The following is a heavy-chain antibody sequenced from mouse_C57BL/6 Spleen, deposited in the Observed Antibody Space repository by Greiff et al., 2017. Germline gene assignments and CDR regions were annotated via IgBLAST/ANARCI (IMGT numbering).Heavy chain of an antibody. D-gene: IGHD2-3*01. Sequence: VQLQESGAELVRPGTSVKVSCKASGYAFTNYLIEWVKQRPGQGLEWIGVINPGSGGTNYNEKFKGKATLTADKSSSTAYMQLSSLTSEDSAVYFCARSDGYYLYDVWGTGTTVTVSS. CDR1: GYAFTNYL. J-gene: IGHJ1*03. CDR2: INPGSGGT. V-gene: IGHV1-54*01. CDR3: ARSDGYYLYDV.